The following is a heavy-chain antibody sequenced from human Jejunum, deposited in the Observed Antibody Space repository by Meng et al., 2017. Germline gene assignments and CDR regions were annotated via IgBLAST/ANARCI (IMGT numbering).Heavy chain of an antibody. CDR3: LRGRDY. V-gene: IGHV3-33*01. CDR1: GFNFTNYC. J-gene: IGHJ4*02. Sequence: QVQLVVSVGGVVQPGKYLRLSCAASGFNFTNYCMHWVRQAPGKGLEWVAVIWHDGSKVFYADSVRGRFTISRDNSHNTVDLQMNSVRVDDTAVYFCLRGRDYWGQGTLVTVSS. D-gene: IGHD3-10*01. CDR2: IWHDGSKV.